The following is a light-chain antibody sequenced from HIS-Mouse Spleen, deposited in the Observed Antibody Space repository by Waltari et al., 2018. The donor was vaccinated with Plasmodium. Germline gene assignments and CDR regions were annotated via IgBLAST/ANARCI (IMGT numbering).Light chain of an antibody. CDR3: YSTDSSGNHRV. CDR1: ALPKKY. CDR2: EDS. Sequence: SYELTQPPSVSVSPGQTARITCSGDALPKKYAYWYQQKSGQAPVLVIYEDSKRPAGIPERLSGCSSGTRATLTISGAQVEDEADDYCYSTDSSGNHRVFGGGTKLTVL. J-gene: IGLJ3*02. V-gene: IGLV3-10*01.